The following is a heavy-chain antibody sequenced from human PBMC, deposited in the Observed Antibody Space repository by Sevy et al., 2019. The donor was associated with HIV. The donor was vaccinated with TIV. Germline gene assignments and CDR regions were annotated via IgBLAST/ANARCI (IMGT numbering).Heavy chain of an antibody. CDR1: GFTFSSYE. CDR2: MTNIGSSI. CDR3: ARDLPPSATTVAHFDY. J-gene: IGHJ4*02. Sequence: GGSLRLSCTASGFTFSSYEMNWVRQAPGKGLEWVSYMTNIGSSIYYSDSVKGRFTVSRDNAKNSLYLQMKSLRAEDTAVYYCARDLPPSATTVAHFDYWGRGTLVTVSS. V-gene: IGHV3-48*03. D-gene: IGHD4-17*01.